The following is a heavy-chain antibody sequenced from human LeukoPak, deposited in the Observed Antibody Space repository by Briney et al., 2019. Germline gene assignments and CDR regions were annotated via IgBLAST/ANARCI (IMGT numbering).Heavy chain of an antibody. CDR3: SICIAAQLAGFDY. V-gene: IGHV1-69*05. Sequence: AGGSLRLSCAASGFTFSSYAISWVRQAPGQGLEWMGGIIPIFGTANYAQKFQGRVTITTDESTSTAYMELSSLRSEDTAVYYCSICIAAQLAGFDYWGQGTLVTVSS. D-gene: IGHD6-6*01. CDR2: IIPIFGTA. CDR1: GFTFSSYA. J-gene: IGHJ4*02.